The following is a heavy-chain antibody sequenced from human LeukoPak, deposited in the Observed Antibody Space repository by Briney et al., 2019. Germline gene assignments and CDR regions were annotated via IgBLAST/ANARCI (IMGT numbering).Heavy chain of an antibody. D-gene: IGHD3-10*01. CDR1: GFTFSSYA. CDR2: ISGSGGST. J-gene: IGHJ4*02. CDR3: AKGEWFGELLSVFDY. V-gene: IGHV3-23*01. Sequence: PGGSLRLSCAASGFTFSSYAMSWVRQAPGKGLEWVSAISGSGGSTYYADSVKGRFTISRDNSKNTLYLQMNNLRAEDTAVYYCAKGEWFGELLSVFDYWGQGTLVTVSS.